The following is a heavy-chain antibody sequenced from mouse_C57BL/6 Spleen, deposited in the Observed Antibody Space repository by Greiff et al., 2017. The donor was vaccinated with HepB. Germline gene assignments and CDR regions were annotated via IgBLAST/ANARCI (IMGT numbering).Heavy chain of an antibody. CDR2: IYPGSGST. CDR3: ARGGPNYYGRDFDY. CDR1: GYTFTSYW. Sequence: QVQLQQPGAELVKPGASVKMSCKASGYTFTSYWITWVKQRPGQGLEWIGDIYPGSGSTNYNEKFKSKATLTVDTSSSTAYMQLSSLTSEDSAVYYCARGGPNYYGRDFDYWGQGTTLTVSS. D-gene: IGHD1-1*01. V-gene: IGHV1-55*01. J-gene: IGHJ2*01.